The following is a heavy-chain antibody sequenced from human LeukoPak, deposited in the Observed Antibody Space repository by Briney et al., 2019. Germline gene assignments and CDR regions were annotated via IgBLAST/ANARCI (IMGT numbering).Heavy chain of an antibody. CDR1: GGSISSYY. V-gene: IGHV4-59*01. J-gene: IGHJ6*03. D-gene: IGHD5-18*01. CDR3: ARTAEGGYTDDYFYYYYMDV. CDR2: THYSGST. Sequence: SETLSLTCTVSGGSISSYYWSWIRQPPGKGLEWIGYTHYSGSTSYNPSLKSRVTISVDTSKNQISLKVRSATAADTAVYYFARTAEGGYTDDYFYYYYMDVWGKGTTVTISS.